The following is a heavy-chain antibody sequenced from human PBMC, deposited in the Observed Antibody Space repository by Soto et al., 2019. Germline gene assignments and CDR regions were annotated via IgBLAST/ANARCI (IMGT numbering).Heavy chain of an antibody. Sequence: GGSLRLSCAASGFTFSSYWMSWVRQAPGKGLEWVANIKQDGSEKYYVDSVKGRFTISRDNAKNSLYLQMNRLRAEDTAVYYCARRAGSPSYYYGMDVWGQGTTVTVSS. CDR3: ARRAGSPSYYYGMDV. J-gene: IGHJ6*02. V-gene: IGHV3-7*01. D-gene: IGHD6-6*01. CDR2: IKQDGSEK. CDR1: GFTFSSYW.